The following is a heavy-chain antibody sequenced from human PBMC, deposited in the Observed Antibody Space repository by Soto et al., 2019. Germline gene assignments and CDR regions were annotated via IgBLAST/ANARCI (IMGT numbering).Heavy chain of an antibody. Sequence: QVQLVESGGGVVQPGRSLTVSCAASGFTFSNYGMHWVRQAPDKGLEWVAVIWYDGSKKYYADSVKGRFTTSRDDSKKTLYLEMNSLRVDDTAVYYCVREDSFLDSTAPWGQGTLVTVSS. CDR3: VREDSFLDSTAP. CDR2: IWYDGSKK. J-gene: IGHJ5*02. V-gene: IGHV3-33*01. D-gene: IGHD3-22*01. CDR1: GFTFSNYG.